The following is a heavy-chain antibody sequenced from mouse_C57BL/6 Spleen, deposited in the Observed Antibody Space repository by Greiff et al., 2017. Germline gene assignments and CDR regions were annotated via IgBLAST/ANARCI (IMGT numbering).Heavy chain of an antibody. V-gene: IGHV1-26*01. J-gene: IGHJ2*01. CDR3: ARFDGYYVYFDY. D-gene: IGHD2-3*01. Sequence: EVQLQQSGPELVKPGASVKISCKASGYTFTDYYMNWVKQSHGKSLEWIGDINPNNGGTSYNQKFKGKATLTVDKSSSTAYMELRSLTSEDSAVYYCARFDGYYVYFDYWGQGTTLTVSS. CDR1: GYTFTDYY. CDR2: INPNNGGT.